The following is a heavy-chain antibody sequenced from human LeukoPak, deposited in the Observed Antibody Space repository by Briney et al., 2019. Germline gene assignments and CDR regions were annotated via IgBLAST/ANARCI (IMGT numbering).Heavy chain of an antibody. CDR3: TTGIRGD. CDR1: GFPFSNYA. V-gene: IGHV3-23*01. J-gene: IGHJ1*01. Sequence: GGSLRLSCAASGFPFSNYAMSWVRQAPGRGLEWVSAISGSGDKKSYADSVKGRFTISRANSKNTLYLQMNSLRAEDTAVYYCTTGIRGDCGQGTLVTVSS. CDR2: ISGSGDKK.